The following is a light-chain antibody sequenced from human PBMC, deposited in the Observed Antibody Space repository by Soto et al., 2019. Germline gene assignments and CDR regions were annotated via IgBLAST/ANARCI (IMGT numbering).Light chain of an antibody. Sequence: EIVMTQSPATLSVSPVERATLSGMASQSISRNLAWYQQKPGQAPRLLIYAASTRATGLPARFSGSGSGTEFTLTISSLQSEDFAVYSCQQYNNWPLTFGQGTKVDI. CDR3: QQYNNWPLT. CDR1: QSISRN. CDR2: AAS. J-gene: IGKJ1*01. V-gene: IGKV3-15*01.